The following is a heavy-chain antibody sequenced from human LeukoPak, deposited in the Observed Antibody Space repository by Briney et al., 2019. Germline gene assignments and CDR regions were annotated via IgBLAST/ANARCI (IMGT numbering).Heavy chain of an antibody. D-gene: IGHD6-13*01. Sequence: GGSLRLSCAASGFTFSSYAMMWVRQAPGKGLEWVSTVTGSAGGTYYADSVKGRFTISRDNSKNTLYLIMNSLRAEDTAVYYCAKGAAAGLVDWFDPWGQGTLVTVSS. V-gene: IGHV3-23*01. CDR1: GFTFSSYA. J-gene: IGHJ5*02. CDR3: AKGAAAGLVDWFDP. CDR2: VTGSAGGT.